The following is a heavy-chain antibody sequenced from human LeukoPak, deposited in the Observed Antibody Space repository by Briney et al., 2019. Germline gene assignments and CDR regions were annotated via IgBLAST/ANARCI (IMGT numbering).Heavy chain of an antibody. D-gene: IGHD6-13*01. Sequence: GGSLRLSCAAAGLTFSGSAMPWVRQASGKGLEWVGRIRSKANSYATAYAASVKGRFTISRDDSKNTAYLQMNSLKTEDTAVYYCTRHPNNIAAAGTDYYYGMDVWGQGTTVTVSS. CDR3: TRHPNNIAAAGTDYYYGMDV. J-gene: IGHJ6*02. CDR1: GLTFSGSA. V-gene: IGHV3-73*01. CDR2: IRSKANSYAT.